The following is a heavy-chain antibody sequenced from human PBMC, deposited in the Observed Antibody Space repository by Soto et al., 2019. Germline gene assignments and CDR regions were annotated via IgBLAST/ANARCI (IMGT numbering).Heavy chain of an antibody. V-gene: IGHV1-3*01. CDR2: INVGNGNT. CDR3: SRDQVWFGQLPYYFDY. J-gene: IGHJ4*02. CDR1: GYTFTSYA. D-gene: IGHD3-10*01. Sequence: QVQLVQSGAEVKKPGASVKVSCKASGYTFTSYAMHWVRQAPGQRLEWMGWINVGNGNTKYSQKFQGRVTITRDTSASTAYMELSSLRSEDTAVYYCSRDQVWFGQLPYYFDYWGQGTLVTVSS.